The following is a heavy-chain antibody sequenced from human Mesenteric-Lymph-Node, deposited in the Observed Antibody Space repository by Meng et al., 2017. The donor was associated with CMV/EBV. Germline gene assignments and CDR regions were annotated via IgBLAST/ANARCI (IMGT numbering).Heavy chain of an antibody. CDR3: ARHQRWLKSEGGFNY. J-gene: IGHJ4*02. CDR1: GGSFSGYY. Sequence: QRQLQQGGAGLLKPAETLSLTCAGYGGSFSGYYWGWIRQPPGKGLEWIGEINHSGSTNYNPSLKSRVTISVDTSKNQFSLKLSSVTAADTAVYYCARHQRWLKSEGGFNYWGQGTLVTVSS. CDR2: INHSGST. D-gene: IGHD4-23*01. V-gene: IGHV4-34*01.